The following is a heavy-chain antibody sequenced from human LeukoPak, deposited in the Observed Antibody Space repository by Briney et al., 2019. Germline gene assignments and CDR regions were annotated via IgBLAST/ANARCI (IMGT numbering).Heavy chain of an antibody. CDR3: ARSIAATYYYYYYMDV. D-gene: IGHD6-6*01. Sequence: SQTLSLTCTVSGGSISSGGYYWNWIRQHPGKGLEWIGYIYYSGSTYYNPSLKSRVTISADTSKNQFSLKLSSVTAADTAVYYCARSIAATYYYYYYMDVWGKGTTVTVSS. V-gene: IGHV4-31*03. CDR2: IYYSGST. CDR1: GGSISSGGYY. J-gene: IGHJ6*03.